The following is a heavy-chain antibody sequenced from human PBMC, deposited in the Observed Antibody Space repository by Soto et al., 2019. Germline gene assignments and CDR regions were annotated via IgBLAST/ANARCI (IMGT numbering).Heavy chain of an antibody. D-gene: IGHD4-17*01. CDR3: ASAPAEYGDFFAFDS. V-gene: IGHV1-18*01. J-gene: IGHJ3*02. CDR1: GYTFTSYG. CDR2: ISGYNDNT. Sequence: QVQLVQSGAEVKKPGASVKVSCKASGYTFTSYGISRVRQAPGQGLEWMGWISGYNDNTNYPQKLQGRVTMTTDTYTRTAYMELSSLRSDDTAVYYCASAPAEYGDFFAFDSLGQGIMVTVST.